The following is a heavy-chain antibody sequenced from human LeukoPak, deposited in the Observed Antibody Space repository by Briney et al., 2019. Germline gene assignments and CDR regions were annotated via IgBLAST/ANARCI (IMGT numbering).Heavy chain of an antibody. V-gene: IGHV4-4*02. CDR2: IFHSGMT. Sequence: SGTLSLTCGVSGASISISNWWSWVRQPPGKGLEWIGEIFHSGMTNYNPSLKSRVIISLDKSKNQFSLNLSSVTAADTAVYFCARDRSGYSVNFDYWGQGTLVTVSS. CDR3: ARDRSGYSVNFDY. D-gene: IGHD5-12*01. J-gene: IGHJ4*02. CDR1: GASISISNW.